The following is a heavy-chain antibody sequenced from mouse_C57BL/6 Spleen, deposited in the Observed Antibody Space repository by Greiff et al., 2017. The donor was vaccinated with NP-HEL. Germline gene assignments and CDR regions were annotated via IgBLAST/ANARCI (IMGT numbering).Heavy chain of an antibody. CDR3: ARRDYSNYGYAMDY. CDR1: GFSLTSYG. V-gene: IGHV2-2*01. CDR2: IWSGGST. J-gene: IGHJ4*01. Sequence: VQLQQSGPGLVQPSQSLSITCTVSGFSLTSYGVHWVRQSPGKGLEWLGVIWSGGSTDYNAAFISRLSISKDNSKSHVFFKMNSLQADDTAIYYCARRDYSNYGYAMDYWGQGTSVTVSS. D-gene: IGHD2-5*01.